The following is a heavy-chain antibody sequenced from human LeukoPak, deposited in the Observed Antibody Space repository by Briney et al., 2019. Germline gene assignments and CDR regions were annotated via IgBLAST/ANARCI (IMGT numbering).Heavy chain of an antibody. CDR1: GGSISSYY. Sequence: PSETLSLTCTVSGGSISSYYWSWIRQPPGKGLEWIGYIYYSGSTNYNTSLKSRVTISVDTSKNQFSLKLSSVTAADTAVYYCARAPDKLAAADHWGQGTLVTVSS. CDR2: IYYSGST. D-gene: IGHD6-13*01. J-gene: IGHJ4*02. CDR3: ARAPDKLAAADH. V-gene: IGHV4-59*01.